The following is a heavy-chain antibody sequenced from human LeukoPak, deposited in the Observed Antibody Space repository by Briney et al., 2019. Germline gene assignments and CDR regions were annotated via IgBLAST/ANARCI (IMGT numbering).Heavy chain of an antibody. CDR3: AKDPLGVPSHFDY. Sequence: GGSLRLSCAASGFTFSSYGMHWVRQAPGKGLEWAAFIRYDGSNKYYADSVKGRFTISRDNSKNTQYLQMNSLRAEDTAVYYCAKDPLGVPSHFDYWGQGTLVTVSS. V-gene: IGHV3-30*02. J-gene: IGHJ4*02. CDR2: IRYDGSNK. D-gene: IGHD3-10*01. CDR1: GFTFSSYG.